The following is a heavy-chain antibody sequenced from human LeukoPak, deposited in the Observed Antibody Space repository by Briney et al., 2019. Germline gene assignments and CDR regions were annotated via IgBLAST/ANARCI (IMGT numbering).Heavy chain of an antibody. J-gene: IGHJ3*02. D-gene: IGHD4-17*01. Sequence: GGSVRLSCAASGFTFSSYAMSWVRQAPGKGLEWVSAISGSGGSTYYADSVKGRFTISRDNSKNTLYLQMNSLRAEDTAVHYCANSPTEDDAFDIWGQGTMITVSS. V-gene: IGHV3-23*01. CDR2: ISGSGGST. CDR1: GFTFSSYA. CDR3: ANSPTEDDAFDI.